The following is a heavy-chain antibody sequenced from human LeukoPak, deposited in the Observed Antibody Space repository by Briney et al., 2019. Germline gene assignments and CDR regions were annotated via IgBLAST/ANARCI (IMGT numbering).Heavy chain of an antibody. CDR1: GFTFSDYT. J-gene: IGHJ4*02. Sequence: GGSLRLSCAASGFTFSDYTMNWVRQAPGKGLEWLSSTGTARNYIFYADSVQGSFTISRDNANDSLYLEMKSLRVEDTATYYCATNLFCASASCLWGQGTLVTVSS. D-gene: IGHD2-2*01. V-gene: IGHV3-21*01. CDR3: ATNLFCASASCL. CDR2: TGTARNYI.